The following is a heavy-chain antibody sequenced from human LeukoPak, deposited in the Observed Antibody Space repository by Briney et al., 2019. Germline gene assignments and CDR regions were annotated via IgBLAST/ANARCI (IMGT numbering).Heavy chain of an antibody. CDR1: GGSISSGGYY. V-gene: IGHV4-30-2*01. Sequence: SETLSLTCTVSGGSISSGGYYWSWIRQPPGKGLEWIGYIYHSGSTYYSPSLKSRGTISVDTSNNQFSLKLSSVTAADTAVYYCARITDRTIFGEIMHGFDIWGQGTPVTVSS. D-gene: IGHD3-3*01. CDR2: IYHSGST. J-gene: IGHJ3*02. CDR3: ARITDRTIFGEIMHGFDI.